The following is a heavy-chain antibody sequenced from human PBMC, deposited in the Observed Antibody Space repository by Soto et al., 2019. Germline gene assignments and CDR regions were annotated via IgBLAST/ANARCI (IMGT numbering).Heavy chain of an antibody. V-gene: IGHV1-8*01. J-gene: IGHJ4*02. CDR3: AGDYGDYGGLDY. Sequence: QVQLVQSGAEVKKPGASVKVSCKASGCTFTSYDINWVRQATGQGLEWMGWMNPNSGNTGYAQKFQGRVTMTRNTSRSTGYMELSSLRSEDTAVYYCAGDYGDYGGLDYWGQGPLVSVSS. CDR2: MNPNSGNT. D-gene: IGHD4-17*01. CDR1: GCTFTSYD.